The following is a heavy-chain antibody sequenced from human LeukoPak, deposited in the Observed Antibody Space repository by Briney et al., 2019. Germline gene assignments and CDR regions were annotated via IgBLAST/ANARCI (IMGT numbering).Heavy chain of an antibody. CDR1: GFTFSSYW. CDR3: ARDSIAARPYYMDV. J-gene: IGHJ6*03. D-gene: IGHD6-6*01. CDR2: IKQDGSEK. Sequence: GGSLRLSCAASGFTFSSYWMSWVRQAPGKGLEWVANIKQDGSEKYYVDSVKGRFTISRDNAKNSLYLQMNSLRAEDTAVYYCARDSIAARPYYMDVWGKGTTVTVSS. V-gene: IGHV3-7*01.